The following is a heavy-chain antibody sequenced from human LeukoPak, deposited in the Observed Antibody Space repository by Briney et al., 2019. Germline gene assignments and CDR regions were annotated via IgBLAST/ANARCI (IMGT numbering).Heavy chain of an antibody. CDR2: INPNSGGT. CDR1: GYTFTGYY. CDR3: ARDRTSRSGYRNWFDP. J-gene: IGHJ5*02. D-gene: IGHD3-3*01. V-gene: IGHV1-2*02. Sequence: ASVKVSCKASGYTFTGYYMHWVRQAPGQGLEWMGWINPNSGGTNYAQKFQGRVTMTRDTSISTAYMELSRLRSDDTAVYYCARDRTSRSGYRNWFDPWGQGTLVTVSS.